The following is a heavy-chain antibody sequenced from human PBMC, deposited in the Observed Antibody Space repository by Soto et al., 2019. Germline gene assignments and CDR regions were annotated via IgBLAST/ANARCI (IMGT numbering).Heavy chain of an antibody. Sequence: SETLSLTCAVYGGSFSGYYWSWIRQPPGKGLEWIGEINHRGSTNYNPSLKSRVTISVDTSKNQFSLKLSSVTAADTAVYYCARGSGGGVLLVYAINPFDYWGQGTLVTVSS. CDR2: INHRGST. CDR3: ARGSGGGVLLVYAINPFDY. CDR1: GGSFSGYY. D-gene: IGHD2-8*02. V-gene: IGHV4-34*01. J-gene: IGHJ4*02.